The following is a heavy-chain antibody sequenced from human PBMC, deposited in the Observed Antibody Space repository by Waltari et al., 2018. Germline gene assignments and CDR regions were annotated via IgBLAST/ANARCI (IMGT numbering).Heavy chain of an antibody. J-gene: IGHJ6*03. V-gene: IGHV3-74*01. Sequence: EVQLVESGGGLVQPGGSLRLSCAASGFTFSSYWMHWVRQAPGKGLVWVSRIQRDVSSTIYADSVKGRFTSSRDNSNNRLYLQMNSLRAEDTAVYYCTREPSPDSGGYFYYYMDVWGKGTTVTVSS. CDR2: IQRDVSST. D-gene: IGHD3-22*01. CDR3: TREPSPDSGGYFYYYMDV. CDR1: GFTFSSYW.